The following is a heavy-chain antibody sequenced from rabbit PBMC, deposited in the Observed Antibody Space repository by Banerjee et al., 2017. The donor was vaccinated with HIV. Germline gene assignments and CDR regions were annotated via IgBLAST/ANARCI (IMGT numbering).Heavy chain of an antibody. Sequence: GSLTLTCTASGFDFSHYGVSWVRQAPGKGLEWIACIYTGSSDSTYYATWAKGRFTISETSSTTVTLQMSSLTVADTATYFCARTGAGGYLYGMDLWGQGTLVTVS. J-gene: IGHJ6*01. CDR2: IYTGSSDST. CDR3: ARTGAGGYLYGMDL. V-gene: IGHV1S45*01. D-gene: IGHD1-1*01. CDR1: GFDFSHYG.